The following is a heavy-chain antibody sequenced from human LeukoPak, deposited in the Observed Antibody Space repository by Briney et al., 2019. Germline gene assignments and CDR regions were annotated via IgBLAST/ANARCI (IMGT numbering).Heavy chain of an antibody. CDR2: INAGNGNT. CDR1: GYTFTSYA. J-gene: IGHJ6*04. D-gene: IGHD3-9*01. Sequence: ASVKVSCKASGYTFTSYAMHWVRQAPGQRLEWMGWINAGNGNTRYSQKFQGRVTITRDTSASTAYMELSSLRSEDTAVYYCAREGLRYSDWLPQYGMDVWGKGTTVTVSS. V-gene: IGHV1-3*01. CDR3: AREGLRYSDWLPQYGMDV.